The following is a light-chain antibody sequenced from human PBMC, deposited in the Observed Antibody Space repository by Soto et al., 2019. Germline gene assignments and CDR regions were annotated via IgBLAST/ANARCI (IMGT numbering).Light chain of an antibody. CDR2: DVS. Sequence: DLPMTQSPSTLPASVGDRVTITCRASQTVERWLAWYQQKPGKAPNLLISDVSSLERGVPSRFSGSGSATEFTLTISCLQPDDFATYYCQESKDSMWTFGQGTKV. V-gene: IGKV1-5*01. CDR1: QTVERW. J-gene: IGKJ1*01. CDR3: QESKDSMWT.